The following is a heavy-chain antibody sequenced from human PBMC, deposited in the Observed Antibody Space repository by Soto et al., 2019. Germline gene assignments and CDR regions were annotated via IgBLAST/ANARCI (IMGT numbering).Heavy chain of an antibody. CDR1: GGTFSSYA. D-gene: IGHD5-18*01. J-gene: IGHJ4*02. CDR2: IIPIFGTA. V-gene: IGHV1-69*13. Sequence: GASVKVSCKASGGTFSSYAISWVRQAPGQGLEWMGGIIPIFGTANYAQKFQGRVTITADESTSTAYMELSSLRSEDTAVYYCASGDVDTAMVEPFDYWGQGTLVTVSS. CDR3: ASGDVDTAMVEPFDY.